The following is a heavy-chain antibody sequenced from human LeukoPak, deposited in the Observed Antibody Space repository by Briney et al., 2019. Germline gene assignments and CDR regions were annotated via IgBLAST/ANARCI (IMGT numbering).Heavy chain of an antibody. V-gene: IGHV3-23*01. J-gene: IGHJ6*03. Sequence: HTGGSLRLSCAASGFTFDDYGMSWVRQAPGKGLEWVSGINWNGGSTYYADSVKGRFTISRDNSKNTLYLQMNSLRVEDTAVYYCAKKRTAYCSSTTCAISGMDVWGKGTTVTISS. CDR2: INWNGGST. D-gene: IGHD2-2*01. CDR3: AKKRTAYCSSTTCAISGMDV. CDR1: GFTFDDYG.